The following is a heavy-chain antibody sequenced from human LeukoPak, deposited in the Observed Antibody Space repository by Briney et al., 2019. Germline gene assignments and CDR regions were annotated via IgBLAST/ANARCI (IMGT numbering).Heavy chain of an antibody. J-gene: IGHJ4*02. Sequence: GGSLRLSCAASGFTVSDNYMNWVRQAPGKGLEWISYITSSSTTIYYADSVKGRFTISRDNAKNSLYLQMNSLRDDDTAVYYCATSKGPFDYWGQGALVTVSS. CDR2: ITSSSTTI. CDR1: GFTVSDNY. V-gene: IGHV3-48*02. CDR3: ATSKGPFDY.